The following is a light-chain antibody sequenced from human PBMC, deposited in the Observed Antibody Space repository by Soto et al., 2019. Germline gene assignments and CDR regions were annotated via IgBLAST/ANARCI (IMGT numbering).Light chain of an antibody. V-gene: IGKV3-15*01. CDR3: QQYNKGPVT. CDR2: GAS. J-gene: IGKJ1*01. CDR1: QSISRN. Sequence: IVMTQSPVTLSVSPGERATLSCRASQSISRNLAWYQQKLGQAPRLLIYGASTRATGIAARFSGSGSGTEFTLTISSLESEDFGVYYCQQYNKGPVTFGQGTKVDIK.